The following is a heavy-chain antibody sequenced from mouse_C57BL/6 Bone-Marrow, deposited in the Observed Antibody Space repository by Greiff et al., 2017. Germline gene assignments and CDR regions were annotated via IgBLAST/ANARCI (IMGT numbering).Heavy chain of an antibody. CDR3: TTTVVATPYFDY. V-gene: IGHV1-15*01. Sequence: QVQLKESGAELVRPGASVTLSCKASGYTFTDYEMHWVKQTPVHGLEWIGAIDPETGGTAYNQKFKGKAILTADKSSSTAYMALRSLTSEDSAVYYCTTTVVATPYFDYWGQGTTLTVSS. CDR1: GYTFTDYE. J-gene: IGHJ2*01. CDR2: IDPETGGT. D-gene: IGHD1-1*01.